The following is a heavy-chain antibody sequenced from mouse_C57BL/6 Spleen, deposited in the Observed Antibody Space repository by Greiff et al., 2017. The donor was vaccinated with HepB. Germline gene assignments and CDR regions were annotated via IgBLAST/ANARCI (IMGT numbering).Heavy chain of an antibody. Sequence: EVKVVESGGGLVKPGGSLKLSCAASGFTFSDYGMHWVRQAPEKGLEWVAYISSGSSTIYYADTVKGRFTISRDNAKNTLFLQMTSLGSEDTAMYYCATIYYGNAYAMDYWGQGTSVTVSS. J-gene: IGHJ4*01. CDR3: ATIYYGNAYAMDY. CDR1: GFTFSDYG. D-gene: IGHD2-1*01. CDR2: ISSGSSTI. V-gene: IGHV5-17*01.